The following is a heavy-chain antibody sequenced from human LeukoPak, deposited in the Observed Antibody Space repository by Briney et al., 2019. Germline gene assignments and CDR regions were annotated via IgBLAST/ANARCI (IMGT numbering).Heavy chain of an antibody. CDR1: GVSISSYY. Sequence: SETLSLTCTVSGVSISSYYWSWIRQPPGKGLEWIGYIYYSGSTNYNPSLKSRVTISVDTSKNQFSLKLSSVTAADTAVYYCASSYCGGDCPEYYFDYWGQGTLVTVSS. CDR2: IYYSGST. D-gene: IGHD2-21*02. V-gene: IGHV4-59*01. J-gene: IGHJ4*02. CDR3: ASSYCGGDCPEYYFDY.